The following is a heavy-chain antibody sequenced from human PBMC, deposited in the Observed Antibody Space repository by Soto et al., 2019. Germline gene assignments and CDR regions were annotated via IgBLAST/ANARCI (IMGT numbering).Heavy chain of an antibody. Sequence: QVQLQESGPGLVKPSQTLSLTCTVSGGSISSGGYYWSWIRQHTGKGLEWIGYIYYSVSTYYNPSLKSRVTISVDTSKNQFSLKLSSVTAADTAVYYCARKTDYSKGNNWFDPWGQGTLVTVSS. CDR2: IYYSVST. V-gene: IGHV4-31*03. CDR3: ARKTDYSKGNNWFDP. D-gene: IGHD4-17*01. CDR1: GGSISSGGYY. J-gene: IGHJ5*02.